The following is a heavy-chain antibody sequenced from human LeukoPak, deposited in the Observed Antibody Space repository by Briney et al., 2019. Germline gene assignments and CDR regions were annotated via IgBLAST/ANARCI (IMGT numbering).Heavy chain of an antibody. CDR3: ARDGVAGILWFDP. CDR1: GFTFSSYS. CDR2: ISSSSSYI. J-gene: IGHJ5*02. Sequence: GGSLRLSCAASGFTFSSYSMNWVRQAPGKGLEWVSSISSSSSYIYYADSVKGRFTISRDNAKNSLYLQMNSLRAEDTAVYYCARDGVAGILWFDPWGQGTLVTVSS. V-gene: IGHV3-21*01. D-gene: IGHD6-19*01.